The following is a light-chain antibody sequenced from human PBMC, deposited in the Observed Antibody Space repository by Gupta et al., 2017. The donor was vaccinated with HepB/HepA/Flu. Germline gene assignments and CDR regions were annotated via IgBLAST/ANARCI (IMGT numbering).Light chain of an antibody. CDR2: END. J-gene: IGLJ2*01. CDR1: RSNMGNNY. CDR3: GTLDSSRTSWI. Sequence: QSVLTQPPSVSAAPGQKVTISCPGSRSNMGNNYISWYRQLPGTAPKLLIYENDNRPSGLPDRLSASKSDTSATLGISGLQNGDEGDYYCGTLDSSRTSWIFGGGTKLTVL. V-gene: IGLV1-51*02.